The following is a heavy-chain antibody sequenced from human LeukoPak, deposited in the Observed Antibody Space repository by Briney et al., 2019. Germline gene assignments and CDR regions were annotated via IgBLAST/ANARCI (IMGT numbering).Heavy chain of an antibody. Sequence: GGSLRLSCAASGFTFSSYGMHWVRQAPGKGLEWVAFIRYDGSNKYYADSVKGRFTISRDNSKNTLYLQMNSLRAEDTAVYYCAKIKSTPVGGGFAFDIWGQGTMVTVSS. V-gene: IGHV3-30*02. J-gene: IGHJ3*02. CDR1: GFTFSSYG. D-gene: IGHD4-23*01. CDR2: IRYDGSNK. CDR3: AKIKSTPVGGGFAFDI.